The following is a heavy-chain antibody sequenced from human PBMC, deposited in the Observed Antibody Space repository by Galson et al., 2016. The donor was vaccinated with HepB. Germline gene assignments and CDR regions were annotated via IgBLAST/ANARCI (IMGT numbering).Heavy chain of an antibody. CDR3: TRVGYRLWFGAPIKDYGMDV. Sequence: SLRLSCAASGFTFSDSAMHWVRQASGKGLGWVGRIRSKSNNYATAYAASVKARFTISRDDSNRMAFLQMNSLKTEHTAVYYCTRVGYRLWFGAPIKDYGMDVCGQGTTVTVSS. D-gene: IGHD3-10*01. CDR2: IRSKSNNYAT. V-gene: IGHV3-73*01. J-gene: IGHJ6*02. CDR1: GFTFSDSA.